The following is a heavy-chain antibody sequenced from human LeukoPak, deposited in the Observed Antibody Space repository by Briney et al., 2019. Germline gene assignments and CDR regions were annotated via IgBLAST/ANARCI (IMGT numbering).Heavy chain of an antibody. CDR2: IFYSGST. CDR1: GGSISTSSYY. J-gene: IGHJ4*02. Sequence: SETLSLTCTVSGGSISTSSYYWGWVRQPPGKGLEWIGNIFYSGSTYYSPSLKSRVTISLDTSRNQFSLKLNSVTAADTAAYYCAKDGNWARFENWGQGTLVTVSS. V-gene: IGHV4-39*07. D-gene: IGHD7-27*01. CDR3: AKDGNWARFEN.